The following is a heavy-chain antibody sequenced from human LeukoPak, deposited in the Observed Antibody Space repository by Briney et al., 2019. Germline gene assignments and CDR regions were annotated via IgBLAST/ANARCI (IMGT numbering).Heavy chain of an antibody. CDR3: ASMAAVDY. V-gene: IGHV3-30*19. D-gene: IGHD6-13*01. Sequence: GGSLRLSCAASGFTFSSYGMHWVRQAPGKGLEWVAVISYDGSNKYYADSVKGRFTISRDNSKNTLYLQMNNLRAEDTAVYYCASMAAVDYWGQGTLVTVSS. J-gene: IGHJ4*02. CDR2: ISYDGSNK. CDR1: GFTFSSYG.